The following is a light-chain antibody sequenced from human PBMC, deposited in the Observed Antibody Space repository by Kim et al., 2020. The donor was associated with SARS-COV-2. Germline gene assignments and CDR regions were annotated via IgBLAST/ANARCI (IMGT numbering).Light chain of an antibody. V-gene: IGLV2-8*01. CDR3: SSYAGNNNLV. Sequence: QSALTQPPSASGSPGQSVTISCTGTSSDVGGYQYVSWCQHHPGKAPRLIIYEVTKRPSGVPDRFSGSKSGNTASLTVSGLQAEDEADYYCSSYAGNNNLVFGGGTKLTVL. CDR2: EVT. J-gene: IGLJ3*02. CDR1: SSDVGGYQY.